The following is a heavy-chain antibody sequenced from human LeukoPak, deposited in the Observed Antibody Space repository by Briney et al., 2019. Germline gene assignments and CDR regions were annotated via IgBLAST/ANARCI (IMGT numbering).Heavy chain of an antibody. CDR2: IYHSGST. CDR1: GYSISSGYY. J-gene: IGHJ4*02. V-gene: IGHV4-38-2*02. CDR3: ARDGDAYNFDY. Sequence: SETLSLTCTVSGYSISSGYYWGWIRQPPGKGLEWIGSIYHSGSTYYNPSLKSRVTISIDTSKNQFSLRLSSVTAADTAVYYCARDGDAYNFDYWGQGTLVTVSS. D-gene: IGHD5-24*01.